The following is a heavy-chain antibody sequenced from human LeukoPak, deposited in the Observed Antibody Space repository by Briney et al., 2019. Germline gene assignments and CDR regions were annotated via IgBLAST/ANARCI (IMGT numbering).Heavy chain of an antibody. Sequence: PSETLSLTCAVSGYSISSGYYWGWIRQPPGKGLEWIGSIYHSGSTYYNPSLKSRVTISVDTSKNQFSLKLSSVTAADTAVYYCARRRVEIATSYFDYWGQGTLVTVSS. J-gene: IGHJ4*02. D-gene: IGHD5-24*01. CDR1: GYSISSGYY. CDR3: ARRRVEIATSYFDY. V-gene: IGHV4-38-2*01. CDR2: IYHSGST.